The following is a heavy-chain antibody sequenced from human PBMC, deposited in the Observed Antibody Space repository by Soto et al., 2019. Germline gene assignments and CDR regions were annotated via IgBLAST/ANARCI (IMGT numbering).Heavy chain of an antibody. Sequence: PGGSLRLSCAASGFTFSSYGMHWVRQAPGKGLEWVAVISYDGSNKYYADSVKGRFTISRDNSKNTLYLQMNSLGAEDTAVYYCAREIKLRLGEFGYFDYWGQGTLVTVSS. V-gene: IGHV3-30*03. CDR2: ISYDGSNK. CDR3: AREIKLRLGEFGYFDY. D-gene: IGHD3-16*01. CDR1: GFTFSSYG. J-gene: IGHJ4*02.